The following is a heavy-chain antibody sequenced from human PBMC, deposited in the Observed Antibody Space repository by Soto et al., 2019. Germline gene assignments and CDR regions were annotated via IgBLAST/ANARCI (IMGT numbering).Heavy chain of an antibody. V-gene: IGHV3-15*07. J-gene: IGHJ4*02. CDR1: GFTFSNAW. D-gene: IGHD1-26*01. CDR3: TTDLSSGSDDY. CDR2: IKSKADGEAT. Sequence: EVQLVESGGGLVKPGGSLRLSCVASGFTFSNAWMYWVRQAPGKGLEWVGRIKSKADGEATDYAAPVKGRFTISRDDSKTTLYLQMSSLRAEDSATYYCTTDLSSGSDDYWGQGTLVTVSS.